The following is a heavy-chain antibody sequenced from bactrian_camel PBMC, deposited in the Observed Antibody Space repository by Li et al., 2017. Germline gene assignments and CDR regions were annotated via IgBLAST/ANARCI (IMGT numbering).Heavy chain of an antibody. CDR2: IDSARGGK. Sequence: VESGGGSVQSGDSLRLSCKVSGSASTNKCMAWFRQAPGKTREGVAAIDSARGGKYYPGSVQGRFTISQDDDKNTAYLQMNSLKPEDTGMYYCSVRAEGSCFLYGLYSTFGQGTQVTVS. V-gene: IGHV3S54*01. CDR1: GSASTNKC. J-gene: IGHJ4*01. D-gene: IGHD5*01.